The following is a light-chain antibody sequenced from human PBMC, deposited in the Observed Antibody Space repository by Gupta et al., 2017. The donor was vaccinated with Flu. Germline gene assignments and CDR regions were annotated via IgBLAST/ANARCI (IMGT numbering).Light chain of an antibody. CDR2: QDS. J-gene: IGLJ1*01. V-gene: IGLV3-1*01. Sequence: SYELTQPPSVSVSPGQTASITCSGDKLGDKYACWYQQKPGQSPVLVIYQDSKRPSGIPERFAGSNAGNTATLTISGTQAMDEADYYCQAWDSRTAPYVFGTGTKVTVI. CDR3: QAWDSRTAPYV. CDR1: KLGDKY.